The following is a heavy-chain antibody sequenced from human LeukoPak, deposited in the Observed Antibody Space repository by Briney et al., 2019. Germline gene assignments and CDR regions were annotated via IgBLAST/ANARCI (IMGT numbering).Heavy chain of an antibody. D-gene: IGHD3-10*01. CDR2: ISESGSAI. CDR3: ARGIRRIGDPYYYYYMDV. V-gene: IGHV3-48*03. Sequence: GGSLRLSCAASGFTFSSYEMNWVRLAPGKGLEWVSYISESGSAIYYADSVKGRFTISRDNAKNSLYLQMNSLRAEDTAVYYCARGIRRIGDPYYYYYMDVWGKGTTVTISS. CDR1: GFTFSSYE. J-gene: IGHJ6*03.